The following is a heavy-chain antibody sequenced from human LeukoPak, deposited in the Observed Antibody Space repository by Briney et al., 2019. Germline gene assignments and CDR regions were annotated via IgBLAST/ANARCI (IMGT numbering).Heavy chain of an antibody. J-gene: IGHJ4*02. CDR2: INPNGGGR. Sequence: ASVKVSCKASGYTFTGYYLHWVRQAPGQGLEWMGWINPNGGGREYAQKFQGRVNMTRDTAISTAYMELSSLTFDDAAIYYCARVGYFYGSGSQTGGYLDYWGQGTLVTVSS. CDR3: ARVGYFYGSGSQTGGYLDY. CDR1: GYTFTGYY. V-gene: IGHV1-2*02. D-gene: IGHD3-10*01.